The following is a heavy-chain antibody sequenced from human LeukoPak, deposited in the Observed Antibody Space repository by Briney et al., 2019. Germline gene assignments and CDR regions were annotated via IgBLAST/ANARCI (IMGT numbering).Heavy chain of an antibody. Sequence: PSETLSLTCAVSGGSISSSNWWSWVRQPPGKGLEWIGEINHSGSTNYNPSLKSRVTISVDTSKNQFSLKLSSVTAADTAVYYCAREESPLVEMASYYMDVWGKGTTVTVSS. CDR3: AREESPLVEMASYYMDV. CDR1: GGSISSSNW. J-gene: IGHJ6*03. CDR2: INHSGST. D-gene: IGHD5-24*01. V-gene: IGHV4-4*02.